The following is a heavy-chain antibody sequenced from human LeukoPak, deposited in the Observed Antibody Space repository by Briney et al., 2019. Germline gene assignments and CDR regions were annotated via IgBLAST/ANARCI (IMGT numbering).Heavy chain of an antibody. CDR3: ASSPLSHCSGTSCQYHDAFVI. D-gene: IGHD2-2*01. Sequence: GRSLRLSCAASGFTFRYYAMRCVRGAPGEGQERVSAITVSGGVTYYADTVKGRFTITRDNSKNTLYLQMNSLRAEDTAVYYCASSPLSHCSGTSCQYHDAFVIWGQGTMVTVCS. CDR1: GFTFRYYA. CDR2: ITVSGGVT. V-gene: IGHV3-23*01. J-gene: IGHJ3*02.